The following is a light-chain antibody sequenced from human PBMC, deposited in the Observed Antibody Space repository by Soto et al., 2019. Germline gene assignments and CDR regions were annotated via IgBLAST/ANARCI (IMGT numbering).Light chain of an antibody. CDR1: PGVSSY. Sequence: IVLTPFPATPSFSPGGKANLSFRASPGVSSYLAWYQQKPGQAPRLLIHDASNRATGIPARFSGSGSGTDFTLTISSLEPEDFAVYYCQQRSNWPGTFGQGTKLEIK. V-gene: IGKV3-11*01. CDR3: QQRSNWPGT. J-gene: IGKJ2*01. CDR2: DAS.